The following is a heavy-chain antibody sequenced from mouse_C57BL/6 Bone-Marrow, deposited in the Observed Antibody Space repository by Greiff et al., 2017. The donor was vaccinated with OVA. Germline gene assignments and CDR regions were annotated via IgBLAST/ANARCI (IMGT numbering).Heavy chain of an antibody. J-gene: IGHJ3*01. CDR2: INPNNGGT. CDR1: GYTFTDYY. Sequence: EVQLQQSGPELVKPGASVKISCKASGYTFTDYYMNWVKQSHGKSLEWIGDINPNNGGTSYNQKFKGKATLTVDKSSSTAYRELRSLTSEDSAVYYCARYCDDGYYWFAYWGQGTLVTVSA. D-gene: IGHD2-3*01. V-gene: IGHV1-26*01. CDR3: ARYCDDGYYWFAY.